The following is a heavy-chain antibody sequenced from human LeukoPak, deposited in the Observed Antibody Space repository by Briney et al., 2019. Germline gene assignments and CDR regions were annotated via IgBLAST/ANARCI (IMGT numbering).Heavy chain of an antibody. CDR3: ARGGINRYCSSTSCSRGYFDY. J-gene: IGHJ4*02. V-gene: IGHV1-46*03. CDR2: INPSGGST. Sequence: ASVKVSCKASGGTFSSYAISWVRQAPGQGLEWMGIINPSGGSTSYAQKFQGRVTMTRDTSTSTVYMELSSLRSEDTAVYYCARGGINRYCSSTSCSRGYFDYWGQGTLVTVSS. D-gene: IGHD2-2*01. CDR1: GGTFSSYA.